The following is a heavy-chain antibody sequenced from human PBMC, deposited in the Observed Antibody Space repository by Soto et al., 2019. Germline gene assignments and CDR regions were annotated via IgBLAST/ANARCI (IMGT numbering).Heavy chain of an antibody. CDR2: LSSNGSTT. CDR3: ARVGLDSPRDY. J-gene: IGHJ4*02. V-gene: IGHV3-64*01. D-gene: IGHD2-15*01. CDR1: GFIFRNYA. Sequence: GGSLRLSCAASGFIFRNYAMHWVRQPPGKGLEYVAALSSNGSTTFYANSVKGRFIISRDNSKNTLYLQMGSLTIDDMAVYYCARVGLDSPRDYWGPGTLVTVSS.